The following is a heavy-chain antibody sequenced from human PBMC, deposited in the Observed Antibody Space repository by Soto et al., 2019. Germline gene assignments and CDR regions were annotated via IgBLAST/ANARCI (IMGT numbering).Heavy chain of an antibody. CDR2: IIPLLGIA. D-gene: IGHD3-10*01. CDR3: TRGGQPEFYYDSGSTFDS. V-gene: IGHV1-69*02. J-gene: IGHJ4*02. CDR1: GGTFSNYT. Sequence: QVQLVQSGAEVKKPGSSVQVSCKASGGTFSNYTFTWVRQAPGQGLEWMGGIIPLLGIANYAQKFQGRVTITADKSTSTAYLELSSLRSEDTAVYYCTRGGQPEFYYDSGSTFDSWGQGTLVTVSS.